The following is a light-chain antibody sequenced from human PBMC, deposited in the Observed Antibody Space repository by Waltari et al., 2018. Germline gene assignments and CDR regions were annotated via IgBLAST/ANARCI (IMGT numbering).Light chain of an antibody. J-gene: IGLJ2*01. CDR1: SPNIGSNY. CDR3: AAWDDSLSGPV. V-gene: IGLV1-47*01. Sequence: QSVLTQPPSASVPPGQRVTISCSGRSPNIGSNYVYWYQPLPGTAPKLLIYGSNQRPSGVPDRFSGSKSGTSASLAISGLRSEDEADYYCAAWDDSLSGPVFGGGTKLAVL. CDR2: GSN.